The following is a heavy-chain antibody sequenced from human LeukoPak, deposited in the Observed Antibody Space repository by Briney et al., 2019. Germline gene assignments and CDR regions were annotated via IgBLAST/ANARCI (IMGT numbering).Heavy chain of an antibody. J-gene: IGHJ4*02. CDR3: ARDPSGWDYFDY. D-gene: IGHD6-19*01. V-gene: IGHV3-30-3*01. CDR1: GFTFSSYA. Sequence: PGGSLRLSCTASGFTFSSYAMHWVRQAPGKGLEWVAVISYDGSNKYYADSVKGRFTISRDNSKNTLYLQMNRLRAEDTAMYYCARDPSGWDYFDYWGQGTLVTVSS. CDR2: ISYDGSNK.